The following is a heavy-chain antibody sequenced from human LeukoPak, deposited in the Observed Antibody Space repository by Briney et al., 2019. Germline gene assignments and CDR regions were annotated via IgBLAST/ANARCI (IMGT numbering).Heavy chain of an antibody. D-gene: IGHD6-19*01. J-gene: IGHJ4*02. CDR1: GFTFSSYA. Sequence: PGGSLRLSCAASGFTFSSYAMSWVRQAPGKGLEWVSAISGSGGSTYYADSVKGRFTISRDNPKNTLYLQMNSLRAEDTAVYYCAKAHFQYSSGWFDYWGQGTLVTVSS. V-gene: IGHV3-23*01. CDR2: ISGSGGST. CDR3: AKAHFQYSSGWFDY.